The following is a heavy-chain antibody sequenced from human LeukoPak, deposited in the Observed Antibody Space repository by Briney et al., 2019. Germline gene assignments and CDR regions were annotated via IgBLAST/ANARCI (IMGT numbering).Heavy chain of an antibody. CDR1: GDSISNFY. Sequence: SETLSLTCSVSGDSISNFYWSWIRQPPGRGLEWIGYIDYRGRTSYNPSLKSRVTISIDTSKNQFSLRLSSVAAADTAVYFCARGLSSTRRESDYWGQGTLVTVSS. J-gene: IGHJ4*02. CDR3: ARGLSSTRRESDY. D-gene: IGHD2-2*01. CDR2: IDYRGRT. V-gene: IGHV4-59*01.